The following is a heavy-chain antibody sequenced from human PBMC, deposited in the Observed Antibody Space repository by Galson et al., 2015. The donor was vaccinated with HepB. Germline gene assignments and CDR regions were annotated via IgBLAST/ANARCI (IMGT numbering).Heavy chain of an antibody. Sequence: CAISGDSVSTNSAAWNWIRQSPSRGLEWLGRTYYRSKWYNDCAVSVKSRITINPDTSKNQFSLQLNSVTPEDTAVYYCARRSAYSSGIFDYWGQGTLVTVSS. V-gene: IGHV6-1*01. CDR3: ARRSAYSSGIFDY. J-gene: IGHJ4*02. D-gene: IGHD6-19*01. CDR2: TYYRSKWYN. CDR1: GDSVSTNSAA.